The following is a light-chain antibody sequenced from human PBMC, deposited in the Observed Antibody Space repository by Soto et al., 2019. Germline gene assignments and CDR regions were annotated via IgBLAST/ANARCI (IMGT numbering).Light chain of an antibody. CDR3: SSYASSGTKV. Sequence: QSALTQPASVSGSPGQSITISCTGTSSDVGGYGYASWYQQQPGKAPKLIIYEVTNRPSGISSRFSASKSGNTASLTISGLQAEDEADYYCSSYASSGTKVFGSGTKLTVL. J-gene: IGLJ1*01. CDR1: SSDVGGYGY. V-gene: IGLV2-14*01. CDR2: EVT.